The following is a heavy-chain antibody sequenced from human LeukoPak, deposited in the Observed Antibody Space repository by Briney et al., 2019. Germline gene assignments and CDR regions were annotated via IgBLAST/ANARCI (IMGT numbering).Heavy chain of an antibody. D-gene: IGHD4-17*01. Sequence: SETLSLTCTVSGGSISSGGYCWSWIRQHPGKGLEWIGYIYYSGSTYYNPSLKSRVTISVDTSKNQFSLKLSSVTAADTAVYYCASKNGDYGDYRLGWFDPWGQGTLVTVSS. CDR3: ASKNGDYGDYRLGWFDP. V-gene: IGHV4-31*03. J-gene: IGHJ5*02. CDR2: IYYSGST. CDR1: GGSISSGGYC.